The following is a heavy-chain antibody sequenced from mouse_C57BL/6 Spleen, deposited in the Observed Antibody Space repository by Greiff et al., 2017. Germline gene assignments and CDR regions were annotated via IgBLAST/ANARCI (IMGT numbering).Heavy chain of an antibody. CDR1: GYTFTSYW. V-gene: IGHV1-69*01. Sequence: QVQLQQPGAELVMPGASVKLSCKASGYTFTSYWMHWVKQRPGQGLEWIGEIDPSDSYSTYNQKFEGKSTLTVDKSSSTAYMQLSSLTSEDSAVYYCARSHLYYFDYWGQGTTLTVSS. CDR3: ARSHLYYFDY. CDR2: IDPSDSYS. J-gene: IGHJ2*01. D-gene: IGHD6-1*01.